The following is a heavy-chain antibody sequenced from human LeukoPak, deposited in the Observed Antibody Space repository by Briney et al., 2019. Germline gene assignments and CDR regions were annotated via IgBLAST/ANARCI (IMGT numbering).Heavy chain of an antibody. D-gene: IGHD2-8*01. V-gene: IGHV4-59*08. Sequence: PETLSLTCAVYGGSFSGYYWSWIRQSPGTGLEWIGNIHYSGNSNYNPSLKSRVTMSIDTSRNQFFLKLNSVTAADTAVYYCVLAPNSNWFDFWGQGTQVTVSS. CDR3: VLAPNSNWFDF. CDR1: GGSFSGYY. CDR2: IHYSGNS. J-gene: IGHJ5*01.